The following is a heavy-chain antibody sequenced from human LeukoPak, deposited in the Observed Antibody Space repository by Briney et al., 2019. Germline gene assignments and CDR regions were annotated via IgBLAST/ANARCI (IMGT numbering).Heavy chain of an antibody. CDR1: GFTVSSNY. D-gene: IGHD3-3*01. CDR2: IYSGGST. Sequence: GGSLRLSCAASGFTVSSNYMSWVRQAPGKGLEWVSVIYSGGSTYYADSVRGRFTISRDNSKNTLYLQMNSLRAEDTAVYYCATTPLWSAIRYWGQGTLVTVSS. V-gene: IGHV3-53*01. CDR3: ATTPLWSAIRY. J-gene: IGHJ4*02.